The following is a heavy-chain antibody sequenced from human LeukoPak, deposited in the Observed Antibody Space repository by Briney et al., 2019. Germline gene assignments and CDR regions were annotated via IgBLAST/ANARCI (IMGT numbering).Heavy chain of an antibody. CDR2: ISYDGSNK. Sequence: QAGGSLRLSCAASGFTFSSYGMHWVRQAPGKGLEWVAVISYDGSNKYYADSVKGRFTISRDNAKNSLYLQMNSLRAEDTAVYYCARPKYDYGDYYGMDVWGKGTTVTVSS. J-gene: IGHJ6*04. CDR3: ARPKYDYGDYYGMDV. CDR1: GFTFSSYG. V-gene: IGHV3-30*03. D-gene: IGHD4-17*01.